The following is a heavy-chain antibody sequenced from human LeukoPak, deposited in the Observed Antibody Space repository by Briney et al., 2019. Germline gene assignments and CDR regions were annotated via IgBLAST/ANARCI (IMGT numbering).Heavy chain of an antibody. Sequence: ASVKVSCKASGYSFTSYGISWVRQAPGEGLEWMVWISAHNGNTHYAQKFQGRVTVTTDTATTTAYMELRSLRSDDTAVYYCVRDAYYYDKVGYFDYWGQGTLVTVSS. CDR2: ISAHNGNT. D-gene: IGHD3-22*01. CDR3: VRDAYYYDKVGYFDY. CDR1: GYSFTSYG. J-gene: IGHJ4*02. V-gene: IGHV1-18*01.